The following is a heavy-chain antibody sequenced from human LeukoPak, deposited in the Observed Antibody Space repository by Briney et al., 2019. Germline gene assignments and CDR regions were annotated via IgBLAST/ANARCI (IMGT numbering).Heavy chain of an antibody. CDR3: ANSHHPFDY. J-gene: IGHJ4*02. V-gene: IGHV4-59*12. CDR2: IYYSGST. CDR1: GGSISSYY. Sequence: KTSETLSLTCTVPGGSISSYYWSWIRQPPGKGLEWIGYIYYSGSTNYNPSLKSRVTISVDTSKNQFSLKLSSVTAADTAVYYCANSHHPFDYWGQGTLVTVSS. D-gene: IGHD1-14*01.